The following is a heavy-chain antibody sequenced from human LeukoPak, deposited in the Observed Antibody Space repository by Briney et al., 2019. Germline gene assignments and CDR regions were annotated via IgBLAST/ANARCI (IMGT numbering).Heavy chain of an antibody. V-gene: IGHV3-7*04. Sequence: GGSLGLSCAASGFTFSSSWMNWVRQAPGKGLEWVANINQDGSEKHYVDSVKGRFTISRDNARNSLYLQMNSLRAEDTGVYYCARASGNLGYWGQGTLVTVSS. J-gene: IGHJ4*02. CDR2: INQDGSEK. CDR3: ARASGNLGY. CDR1: GFTFSSSW. D-gene: IGHD6-19*01.